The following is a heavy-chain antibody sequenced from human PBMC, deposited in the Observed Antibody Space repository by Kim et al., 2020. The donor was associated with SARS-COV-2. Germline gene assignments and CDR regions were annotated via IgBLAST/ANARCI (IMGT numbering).Heavy chain of an antibody. CDR3: ARDRDMAGSGKSSEY. Sequence: SETLSLTCTVSGGSIGSGDYYWSWIRQPPGKGLEWIGFIHDSGSTYYNPSLRSRVIISADTSRNQLSLKLSSVTAADTAVYYCARDRDMAGSGKSSEYWG. J-gene: IGHJ4*01. V-gene: IGHV4-30-4*01. CDR1: GGSIGSGDYY. CDR2: IHDSGST. D-gene: IGHD3-10*01.